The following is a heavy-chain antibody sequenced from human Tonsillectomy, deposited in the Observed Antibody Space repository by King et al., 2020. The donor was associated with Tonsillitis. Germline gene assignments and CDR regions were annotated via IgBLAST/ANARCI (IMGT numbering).Heavy chain of an antibody. CDR2: SYYSGST. V-gene: IGHV4-59*08. Sequence: VQLQESGPGLVKPSETLSLTYTVSGGSIRSYYWSWIRQPPGKGLEWIGYSYYSGSTNYNPSLKSRVTISVDTSKNQFSLKLTSVTAADTAVYYCARHIGASRAFDIWGQGTMVTVSS. CDR3: ARHIGASRAFDI. D-gene: IGHD3-3*01. CDR1: GGSIRSYY. J-gene: IGHJ3*02.